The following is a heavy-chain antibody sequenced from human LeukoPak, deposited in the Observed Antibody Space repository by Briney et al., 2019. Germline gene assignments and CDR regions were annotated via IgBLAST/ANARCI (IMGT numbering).Heavy chain of an antibody. J-gene: IGHJ4*02. CDR3: ARDTSKGGSTAGG. Sequence: GGSLRLSCAASGFTFSGFAMSWVRQAPGKGLEWVANIKQDGSEKYYVDSVKGRFTISRDNAKNSLYLQMNSLRAEDTAVYYCARDTSKGGSTAGGWGQGTLVTVSS. CDR2: IKQDGSEK. V-gene: IGHV3-7*01. D-gene: IGHD3-16*01. CDR1: GFTFSGFA.